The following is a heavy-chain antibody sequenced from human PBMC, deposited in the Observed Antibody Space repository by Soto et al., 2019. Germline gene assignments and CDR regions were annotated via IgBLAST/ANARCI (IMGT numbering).Heavy chain of an antibody. CDR3: ARGDQYDLLTGGYYYYGMDV. J-gene: IGHJ6*02. D-gene: IGHD3-9*01. V-gene: IGHV1-69*01. Sequence: QVQLVQSGAEVKKPGSSVKVSCKASGGTFSSYAISWVRQAPGQGLEWMGGIIPIFGTANYAQKFQGRVTITADESTSTDYMELSSLRSEDTAVYYCARGDQYDLLTGGYYYYGMDVWGQGTTVTVSS. CDR2: IIPIFGTA. CDR1: GGTFSSYA.